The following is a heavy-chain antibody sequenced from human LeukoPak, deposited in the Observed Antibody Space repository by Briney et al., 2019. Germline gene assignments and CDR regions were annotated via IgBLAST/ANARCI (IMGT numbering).Heavy chain of an antibody. Sequence: SETLSLTCTVSGGSISSYYWSWIRQPAGKGLEWIGRIYASGSTSYNPSLKGRVTMSVDTSKNQFSVKLSSVTAADTAVYYCARDQYSSGWSWYFDYWGQGTLVTVSS. J-gene: IGHJ4*02. V-gene: IGHV4-4*07. CDR1: GGSISSYY. CDR3: ARDQYSSGWSWYFDY. CDR2: IYASGST. D-gene: IGHD6-19*01.